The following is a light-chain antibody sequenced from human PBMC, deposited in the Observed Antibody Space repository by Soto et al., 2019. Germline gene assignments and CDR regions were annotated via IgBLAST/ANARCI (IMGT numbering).Light chain of an antibody. J-gene: IGLJ2*01. CDR2: EVS. CDR3: GSNSSITRPV. Sequence: QSALTQPASVSGSPGQSITISCTGTSSDVGGYSYVSWYQQHPGKTPKLMIYEVSNRPSGVSHRFSGSKSGNTASLTISGLQTEDEADYYCGSNSSITRPVFGGGTKVTVL. CDR1: SSDVGGYSY. V-gene: IGLV2-14*01.